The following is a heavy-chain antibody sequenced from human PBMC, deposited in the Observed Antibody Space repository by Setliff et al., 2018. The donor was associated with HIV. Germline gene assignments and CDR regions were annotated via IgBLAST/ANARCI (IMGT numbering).Heavy chain of an antibody. CDR2: TKFDGSES. CDR1: GLTFNRYW. Sequence: PGGSLRLSCVASGLTFNRYWMSWVRQVPGKGLEWVSNTKFDGSESYYVDSVRGRFTISRDNAENSLYLRMNSLRAEDTAVYYCARTYYGGNYWGQGALVTVSS. V-gene: IGHV3-7*03. D-gene: IGHD4-17*01. J-gene: IGHJ4*02. CDR3: ARTYYGGNY.